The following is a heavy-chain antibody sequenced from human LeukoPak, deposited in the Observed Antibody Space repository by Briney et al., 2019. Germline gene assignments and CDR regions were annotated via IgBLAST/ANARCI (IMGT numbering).Heavy chain of an antibody. CDR2: IYPGDPDT. Sequence: GESLKISCKGSGYSFTSYWIGWVRQMPGKGLEWMGIIYPGDPDTRYSPSFQGQVTISADKSISTAYLQWSSLKASDTAMYYCASNVLLWFGAEYFQHWGQGTLVTVSS. V-gene: IGHV5-51*01. CDR1: GYSFTSYW. D-gene: IGHD3-10*01. CDR3: ASNVLLWFGAEYFQH. J-gene: IGHJ1*01.